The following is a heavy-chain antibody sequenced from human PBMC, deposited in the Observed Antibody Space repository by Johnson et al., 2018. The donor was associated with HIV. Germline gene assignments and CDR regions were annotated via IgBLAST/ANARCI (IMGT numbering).Heavy chain of an antibody. J-gene: IGHJ3*02. Sequence: QVQLVESGGGVVQPGRSLRLSCTASGFTFSNYAIHWVRQAPGKGLEWVASTWFDGSKKYYSDSVRGRFIISRDNSKNTLYLQMNSLRAEDTALYFCARVAVSTAAGGVPLDIWGPGTMVTVSA. CDR1: GFTFSNYA. CDR3: ARVAVSTAAGGVPLDI. D-gene: IGHD2-2*01. V-gene: IGHV3-33*08. CDR2: TWFDGSKK.